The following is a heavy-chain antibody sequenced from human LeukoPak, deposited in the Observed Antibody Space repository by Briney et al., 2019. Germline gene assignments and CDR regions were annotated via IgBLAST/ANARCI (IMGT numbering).Heavy chain of an antibody. CDR3: ARALDCTNGVCFGDDAFDI. V-gene: IGHV1-46*01. D-gene: IGHD2-8*01. CDR1: GYTFTSYY. CDR2: INPSGGST. J-gene: IGHJ3*02. Sequence: ASVKVSCKASGYTFTSYYMHWVRQAPGQGLEWMGIINPSGGSTSYAQKFQGRVTMTRDTSTSTVYMELSSLRSEDTAVYYCARALDCTNGVCFGDDAFDIWGQGTMVTVSS.